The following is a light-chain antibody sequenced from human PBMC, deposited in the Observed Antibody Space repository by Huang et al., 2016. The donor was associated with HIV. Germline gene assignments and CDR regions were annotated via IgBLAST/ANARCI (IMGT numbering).Light chain of an antibody. Sequence: VLTQSPASLSLSLGDRVTVSCRASQSVDSGYLAWYQHKPGQSPRLLVYGTSTRASGVPSRFSGSGSGRDFTLTSSRLEPEDFGVYYCHQYGSSMATFGQGTKVDI. V-gene: IGKV3-20*01. CDR2: GTS. CDR3: HQYGSSMAT. J-gene: IGKJ1*01. CDR1: QSVDSGY.